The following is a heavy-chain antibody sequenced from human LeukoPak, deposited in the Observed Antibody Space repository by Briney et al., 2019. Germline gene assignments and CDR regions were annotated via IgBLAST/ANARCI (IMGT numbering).Heavy chain of an antibody. J-gene: IGHJ3*02. Sequence: SETLSLTCTVSGGSINGYYWSWIRQPPGKGLEWMGYMYNSETINYNPSLTSRVTMSLDTSKNQVSLKLTSVTAADTAVYYCVRVGGASSILSAFDIWGQGTMVTVSS. CDR3: VRVGGASSILSAFDI. CDR2: MYNSETI. CDR1: GGSINGYY. D-gene: IGHD6-6*01. V-gene: IGHV4-59*01.